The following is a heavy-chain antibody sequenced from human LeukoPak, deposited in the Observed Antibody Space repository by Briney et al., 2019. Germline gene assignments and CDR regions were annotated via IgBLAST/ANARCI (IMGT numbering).Heavy chain of an antibody. D-gene: IGHD1-26*01. CDR3: ARDPRGWEFDY. CDR2: ISGSGGST. Sequence: GSLRLSCEASGFTFSNVWMTWVRQAPGKGLEWVSAISGSGGSTYYADSVKGRFTISRDNSKNTLYLQMNSLRAEDTAVYYCARDPRGWEFDYWGQGTLVTVSS. V-gene: IGHV3-23*01. CDR1: GFTFSNVW. J-gene: IGHJ4*02.